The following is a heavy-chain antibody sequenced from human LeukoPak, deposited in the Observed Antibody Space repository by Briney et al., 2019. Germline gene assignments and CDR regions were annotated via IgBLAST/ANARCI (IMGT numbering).Heavy chain of an antibody. Sequence: SQXXSLTCTVSGGSISSGDYYWRWLRQPPGKGLEWIGYIYYSGRTYYNPSLKSRVTISVDTSKNQFSLKLSSVTAADTAVYYCAREGSSWPIDYWGQGTLVTVSS. D-gene: IGHD6-13*01. J-gene: IGHJ4*02. CDR1: GGSISSGDYY. V-gene: IGHV4-30-4*08. CDR3: AREGSSWPIDY. CDR2: IYYSGRT.